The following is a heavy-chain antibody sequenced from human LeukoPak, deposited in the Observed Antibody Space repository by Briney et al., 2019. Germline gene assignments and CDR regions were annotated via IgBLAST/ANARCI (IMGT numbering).Heavy chain of an antibody. Sequence: SETLSLTCAVYGGPFSGYYWSWIRQPPGKGLEWIGEINHSGSTNYNPSLKSRVTISVDTSKNQFSLKLSSVTAADTAVYYCARGGDYVPNWFDPWGQGTLVTVSS. D-gene: IGHD4-17*01. J-gene: IGHJ5*02. CDR1: GGPFSGYY. CDR2: INHSGST. V-gene: IGHV4-34*01. CDR3: ARGGDYVPNWFDP.